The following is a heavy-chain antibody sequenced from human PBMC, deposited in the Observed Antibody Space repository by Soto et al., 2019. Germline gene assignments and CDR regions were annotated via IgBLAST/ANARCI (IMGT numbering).Heavy chain of an antibody. CDR2: IYYSGST. J-gene: IGHJ5*02. V-gene: IGHV4-30-4*01. Sequence: PSETLSLTCTVSTGSISSGDYYWSWIRQPPGKGLEWIGYIYYSGSTYYNPSLKSRLTISVDTSKNQLSLQLTSVTAADTAVYYCAKAPPFPRTQNWSDPWGQGTLVTVSS. CDR1: TGSISSGDYY. CDR3: AKAPPFPRTQNWSDP.